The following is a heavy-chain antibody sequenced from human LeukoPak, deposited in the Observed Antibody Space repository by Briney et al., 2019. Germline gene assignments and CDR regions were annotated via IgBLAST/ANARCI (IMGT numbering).Heavy chain of an antibody. J-gene: IGHJ1*01. V-gene: IGHV3-23*01. CDR1: AFTFSSNA. CDR2: ISGSGGST. D-gene: IGHD3-10*01. Sequence: PGGSLRLSCAASAFTFSSNAMSWVRQAPGKGLEWVSAISGSGGSTYYADSVKGRFTISRDNSKNTLYLQVNSLRAEDTAVYYCAKQNYASGILGDFQHWGQGTLVTVSS. CDR3: AKQNYASGILGDFQH.